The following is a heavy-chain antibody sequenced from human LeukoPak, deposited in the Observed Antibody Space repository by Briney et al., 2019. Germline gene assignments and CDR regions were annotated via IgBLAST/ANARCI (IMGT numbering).Heavy chain of an antibody. D-gene: IGHD3-3*01. CDR1: GFTFSSYA. Sequence: GGSLRLSCAASGFTFSSYAMHWVRQAPGKGLEWVAVISYDGSNKYYADSVKGRFTISRDNSENTLYLQVNSLRAEDTAVYYCARDYTIFGVPDYWGQGTLVTVSS. CDR2: ISYDGSNK. V-gene: IGHV3-30-3*01. J-gene: IGHJ4*02. CDR3: ARDYTIFGVPDY.